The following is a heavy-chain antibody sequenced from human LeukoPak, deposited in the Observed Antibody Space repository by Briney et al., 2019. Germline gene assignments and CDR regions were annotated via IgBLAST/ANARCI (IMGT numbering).Heavy chain of an antibody. J-gene: IGHJ4*02. Sequence: GGSLRLSCAASGFTLSSIYMNWVRQAPGKGLEWVSVIYSDSSTYYAESVKGRFTVSRDDSKNTLYLQMNGLRAEDTAVYYCARAMRGYSYILEHWGQGTLVTVSS. V-gene: IGHV3-53*01. CDR1: GFTLSSIY. CDR2: IYSDSST. D-gene: IGHD5-12*01. CDR3: ARAMRGYSYILEH.